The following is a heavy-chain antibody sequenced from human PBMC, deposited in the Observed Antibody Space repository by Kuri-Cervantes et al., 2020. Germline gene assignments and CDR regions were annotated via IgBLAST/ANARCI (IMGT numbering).Heavy chain of an antibody. J-gene: IGHJ4*02. V-gene: IGHV3-72*01. D-gene: IGHD6-6*01. CDR3: VKVYSSSVGRDHLDY. CDR1: GFTFSDHY. Sequence: GESLKISCAASGFTFSDHYMDWVRQAPGKGLEWVGRIRNKANSYTTEYAASVKGRFTISRDDSRDSLYLQMNSLEIEDTAVYYYVKVYSSSVGRDHLDYWGQGTLVTVSS. CDR2: IRNKANSYTT.